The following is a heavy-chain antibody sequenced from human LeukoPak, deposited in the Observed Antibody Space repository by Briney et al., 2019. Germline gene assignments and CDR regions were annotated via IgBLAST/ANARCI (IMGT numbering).Heavy chain of an antibody. D-gene: IGHD5-12*01. CDR1: GFTFSSYS. CDR3: ARDSGYDFPSDYYYYGMDV. V-gene: IGHV3-21*01. Sequence: GGSLRLSCAASGFTFSSYSTNWVRQAPGKGLEWVSSISSSSSYIYYADSVKGRFTISRDNAKNSLYLQMNSLRAEDTAVYYCARDSGYDFPSDYYYYGMDVWGQGTTVTVSS. J-gene: IGHJ6*02. CDR2: ISSSSSYI.